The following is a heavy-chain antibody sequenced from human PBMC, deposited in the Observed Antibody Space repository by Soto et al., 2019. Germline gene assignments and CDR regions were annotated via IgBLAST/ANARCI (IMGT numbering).Heavy chain of an antibody. CDR2: VYHTGRT. CDR3: ARDFAYFDS. D-gene: IGHD3-3*01. V-gene: IGHV4-61*01. CDR1: GGSFKSGSYS. J-gene: IGHJ4*02. Sequence: PSETLSLTCTVPGGSFKSGSYSWSWIRQPPGKGLEWIGYVYHTGRTSYNPSPKSRVSISMDTSKNQFSLNLDSVTAADTAVYFCARDFAYFDSWGQGTLVTV.